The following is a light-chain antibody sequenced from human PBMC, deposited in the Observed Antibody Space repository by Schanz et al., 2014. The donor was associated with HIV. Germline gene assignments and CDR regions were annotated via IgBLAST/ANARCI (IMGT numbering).Light chain of an antibody. CDR2: WAS. CDR1: QTVLYSSNNKNY. J-gene: IGKJ3*01. Sequence: DIVMTQSPDSLAVSLGGRATINCKSSQTVLYSSNNKNYLAWYQQKPGQPPKLLIYWASTRESGVPDRFSGSGSGTDFTLTISRLEPEDFAVYYCQHYGSSFGPGTKVDIK. V-gene: IGKV4-1*01. CDR3: QHYGSS.